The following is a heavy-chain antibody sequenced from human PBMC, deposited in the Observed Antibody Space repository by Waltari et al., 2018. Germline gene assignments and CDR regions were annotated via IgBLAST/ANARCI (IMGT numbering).Heavy chain of an antibody. CDR1: GDSVSSGPYF. J-gene: IGHJ5*02. D-gene: IGHD1-26*01. CDR3: ARDRSGTINSFDP. Sequence: QLQLQESGPRLVKPAETLSLTFTDSGDSVSSGPYFWAWIRQPPGKGLEWLGSMFYSGTTYHNSSLKSRVTISVDTSKNQVSLQLKSVTAADTAVYFCARDRSGTINSFDPWGRGTLVTVSS. V-gene: IGHV4-39*07. CDR2: MFYSGTT.